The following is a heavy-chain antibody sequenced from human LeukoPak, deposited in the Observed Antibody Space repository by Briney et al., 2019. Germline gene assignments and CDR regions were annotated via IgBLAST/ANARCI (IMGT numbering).Heavy chain of an antibody. J-gene: IGHJ6*02. CDR2: ISSDESDK. V-gene: IGHV3-30-3*01. CDR1: GFTSSNYA. Sequence: PGRSLRLSCAASGFTSSNYAMHWVRQAPGKGLEWVAFISSDESDKYYTDSVKGRFTISRDNSKNTLYLQMNSLRAEDTAVYYCARHISGWYSGGYFRMDVWGQGTTVTVSS. CDR3: ARHISGWYSGGYFRMDV. D-gene: IGHD6-19*01.